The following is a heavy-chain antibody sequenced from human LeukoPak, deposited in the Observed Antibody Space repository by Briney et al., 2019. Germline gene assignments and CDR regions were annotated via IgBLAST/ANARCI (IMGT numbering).Heavy chain of an antibody. Sequence: ASLKVSCKASGYTFTGYYRHCVRQAPGQGLEWMGWINPNSGGTNNAQKFQGRVTMTRDTSISTAYMELSRLRSDDTAVHYCARDWDFYPSESANWFDPWGQGTLVTVSS. J-gene: IGHJ5*02. CDR3: ARDWDFYPSESANWFDP. CDR1: GYTFTGYY. V-gene: IGHV1-2*02. D-gene: IGHD3-10*01. CDR2: INPNSGGT.